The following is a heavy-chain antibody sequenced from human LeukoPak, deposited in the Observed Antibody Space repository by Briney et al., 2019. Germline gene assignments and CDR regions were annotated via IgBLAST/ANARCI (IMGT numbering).Heavy chain of an antibody. D-gene: IGHD7-27*01. Sequence: SGTLSLTCAVSGGSISSSNWWSWVRQSPGRGLEWIGEIYHSGSTNYNPSLKSRVTISVDKSKNQFSLKLSSVTAADTAVYYCARELLGAPTPGAYWGQGTRVTVSS. J-gene: IGHJ4*02. CDR2: IYHSGST. CDR1: GGSISSSNW. CDR3: ARELLGAPTPGAY. V-gene: IGHV4-4*02.